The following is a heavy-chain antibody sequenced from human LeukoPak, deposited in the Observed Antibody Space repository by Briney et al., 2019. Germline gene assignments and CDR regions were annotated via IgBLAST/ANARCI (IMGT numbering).Heavy chain of an antibody. V-gene: IGHV3-73*01. Sequence: PGGSLRLSCAASGFNLSGSTMHWVRQASAKGLEWVGRIRTKANNYATTYAASVKGRFTISRDDSKNMVYLQMNSLKTEDTAVYYCATFLGYSGSYGSGYYYYYYMDVWGKGTTVTVSS. CDR3: ATFLGYSGSYGSGYYYYYYMDV. J-gene: IGHJ6*03. CDR2: IRTKANNYAT. D-gene: IGHD1-26*01. CDR1: GFNLSGST.